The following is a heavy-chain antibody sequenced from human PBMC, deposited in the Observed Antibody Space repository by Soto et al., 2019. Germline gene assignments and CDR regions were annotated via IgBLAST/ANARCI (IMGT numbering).Heavy chain of an antibody. D-gene: IGHD4-17*01. V-gene: IGHV4-34*01. CDR3: ARGHDYGVY. J-gene: IGHJ4*02. CDR2: INHSGST. CDR1: GGSFSGYY. Sequence: QVQLQQWGAGLLKPSETLSLTCAVYGGSFSGYYWSWIRQPPGKGLEWIGEINHSGSTNYNPSLKSRVTIAVDTSKNQFALKLSSVTAADTAVYYCARGHDYGVYWGQGTLVTVSS.